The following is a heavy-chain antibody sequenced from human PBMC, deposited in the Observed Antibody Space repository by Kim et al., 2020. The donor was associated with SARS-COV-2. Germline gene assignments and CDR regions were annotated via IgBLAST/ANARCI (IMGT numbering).Heavy chain of an antibody. CDR3: SRDGRSHAYAALDY. D-gene: IGHD2-2*01. Sequence: SETLSLTCTVSSGSINSGDYYWNWNGQAPGKGLEWVGYIHSSGSPYYNPSLKSRITISMDTSNNQFSLRLSSVTAEDTACYYCSRDGRSHAYAALDYCGQGILVTVSS. J-gene: IGHJ4*02. CDR1: SGSINSGDYY. V-gene: IGHV4-30-4*01. CDR2: IHSSGSP.